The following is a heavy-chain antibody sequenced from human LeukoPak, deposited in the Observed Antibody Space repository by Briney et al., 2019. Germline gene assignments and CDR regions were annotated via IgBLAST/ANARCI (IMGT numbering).Heavy chain of an antibody. CDR1: GFTFSSYS. CDR3: ARGGIVGATTHY. CDR2: ISSSSSYI. J-gene: IGHJ4*02. V-gene: IGHV3-21*01. Sequence: PGGSLRLSCAASGFTFSSYSMNWVRQAPGKGLEWVSSISSSSSYIYYADSVKGRFTISRDNAKNSLYLQMNSLRAEDTAMYYCARGGIVGATTHYWGQGTLVTVSS. D-gene: IGHD1-26*01.